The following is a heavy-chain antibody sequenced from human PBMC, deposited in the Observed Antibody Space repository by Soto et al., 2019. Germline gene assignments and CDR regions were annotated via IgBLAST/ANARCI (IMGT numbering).Heavy chain of an antibody. CDR1: GGTSSSYA. Sequence: ASVKVSCKSSGGTSSSYAISWVRQAPGQGLEWMGGIIPSYGTANYAQKFRGRVTITRDASASTAYMELSSLRSEDTAVYYCARVQRYSSSWHDDYYYYMDVWGKGTTVTVSS. V-gene: IGHV1-69*05. CDR2: IIPSYGTA. D-gene: IGHD6-13*01. J-gene: IGHJ6*03. CDR3: ARVQRYSSSWHDDYYYYMDV.